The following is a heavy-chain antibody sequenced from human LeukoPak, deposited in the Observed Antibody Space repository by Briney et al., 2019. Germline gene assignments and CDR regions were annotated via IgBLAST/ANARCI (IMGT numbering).Heavy chain of an antibody. CDR1: GYTFTSYG. V-gene: IGHV1-18*01. CDR2: ISAYNGNT. J-gene: IGHJ2*01. Sequence: ASVKVSCKASGYTFTSYGISWVRQAPRQGLEWMGWISAYNGNTNYAQKLQGRVTMTTDTSTSTAYMELRSLRSDDTAVYYCAREWRRNYDFWSGSRYFDLWGRGTLVTVSS. CDR3: AREWRRNYDFWSGSRYFDL. D-gene: IGHD3-3*01.